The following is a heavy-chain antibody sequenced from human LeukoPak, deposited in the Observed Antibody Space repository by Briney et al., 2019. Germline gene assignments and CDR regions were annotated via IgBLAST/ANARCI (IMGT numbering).Heavy chain of an antibody. D-gene: IGHD6-6*01. CDR1: GGSISSYY. CDR2: IYYSGSA. J-gene: IGHJ4*02. CDR3: ARSLGGDYSSSSRFVY. V-gene: IGHV4-59*01. Sequence: SETLSLTFTVSGGSISSYYWSWIRQPPGKGLEWIGYIYYSGSANYNPSLKSRVTISVDTSKNQFSLKLSSVTAADTAVCYCARSLGGDYSSSSRFVYWGQGTLVTVSS.